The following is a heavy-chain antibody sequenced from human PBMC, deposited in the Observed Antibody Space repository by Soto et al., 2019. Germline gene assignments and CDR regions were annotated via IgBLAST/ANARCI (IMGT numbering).Heavy chain of an antibody. CDR2: TYHTGST. CDR3: AIIGNPDASLYFDY. D-gene: IGHD2-2*01. CDR1: GGSISVGVYY. V-gene: IGHV4-31*03. Sequence: QVQLQESGPGLVKPSQTLSLTCTVSGGSISVGVYYWNWIRQLPGKGTEWIGYTYHTGSTYYNPSLESRVTISVDPSKNQFSLRLSSVTAADTAVYYCAIIGNPDASLYFDYWGQGTLVTVSS. J-gene: IGHJ4*02.